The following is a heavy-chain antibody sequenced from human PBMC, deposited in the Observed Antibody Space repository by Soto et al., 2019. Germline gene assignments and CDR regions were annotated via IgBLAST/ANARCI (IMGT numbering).Heavy chain of an antibody. D-gene: IGHD3-22*01. Sequence: GASVKVSCKASGGTFSSYAISWVRQAPGQGLEWMGGIIPILGTANYAQKFQGRVTITADKSTSTAYMELSSLRSEDTAVYYCARDRVYYDSSGYFGAFDIWGQGTMVTVSS. CDR3: ARDRVYYDSSGYFGAFDI. J-gene: IGHJ3*02. V-gene: IGHV1-69*10. CDR2: IIPILGTA. CDR1: GGTFSSYA.